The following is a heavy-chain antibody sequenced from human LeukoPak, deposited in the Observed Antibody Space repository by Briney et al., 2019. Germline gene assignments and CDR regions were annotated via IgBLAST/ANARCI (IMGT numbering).Heavy chain of an antibody. CDR1: GGTFSSYA. J-gene: IGHJ3*02. V-gene: IGHV1-69*13. CDR2: IIPIFGTA. CDR3: AGAPGYSYASTFDI. Sequence: SVKVSCKASGGTFSSYAISWVRQAPGQGLEWMGGIIPIFGTANYAQKFQGRVTITADESTSTAYMELSSLRSEDTAVYYCAGAPGYSYASTFDIWGQGTMVTVSS. D-gene: IGHD5-18*01.